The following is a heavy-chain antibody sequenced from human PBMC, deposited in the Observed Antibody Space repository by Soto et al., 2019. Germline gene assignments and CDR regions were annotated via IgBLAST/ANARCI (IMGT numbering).Heavy chain of an antibody. D-gene: IGHD2-15*01. J-gene: IGHJ6*02. CDR2: IKSKTDGGTT. V-gene: IGHV3-15*07. Sequence: PGGSLRLSCAASGFTFSNAWMNWVRQAPGKGLEWVGRIKSKTDGGTTDYAAPVKGRFTISRDDSKNTLYLQMNSLKTEDTAVYYCTTELGSSAPHYYSYGMDVWGQGTTVTVSS. CDR3: TTELGSSAPHYYSYGMDV. CDR1: GFTFSNAW.